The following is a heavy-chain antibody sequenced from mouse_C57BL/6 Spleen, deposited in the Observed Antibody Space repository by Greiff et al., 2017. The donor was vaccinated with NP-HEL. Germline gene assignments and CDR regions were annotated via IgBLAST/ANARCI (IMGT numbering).Heavy chain of an antibody. Sequence: EVQVVESGGGLVKPGGSLKLSCAASGFTFSSYAMSWVRQTPEKRLEWVATISDGGSYTYYPDNVKGRFTISRDNAKNNLYLQLSHLKSEDTAMYYCARDYYGSGGLFAYWGQGTLVTVSA. CDR1: GFTFSSYA. D-gene: IGHD1-1*01. CDR2: ISDGGSYT. J-gene: IGHJ3*01. V-gene: IGHV5-4*01. CDR3: ARDYYGSGGLFAY.